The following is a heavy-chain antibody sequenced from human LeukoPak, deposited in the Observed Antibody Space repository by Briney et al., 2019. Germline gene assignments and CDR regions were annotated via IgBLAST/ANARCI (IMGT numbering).Heavy chain of an antibody. J-gene: IGHJ4*02. CDR1: GDSIRSGAYS. D-gene: IGHD3-16*01. V-gene: IGHV4-61*02. Sequence: SQTLSLTCAVSGDSIRSGAYSWSWIRQPAGRGLEWIGRFFTTEITHYNCNQNPSLKSRVTISPDTSRNQFSLTLTSVTAADTAVYYCARGFSYDYYFDSWGQGTLVTVSA. CDR2: FFTTEIT. CDR3: ARGFSYDYYFDS.